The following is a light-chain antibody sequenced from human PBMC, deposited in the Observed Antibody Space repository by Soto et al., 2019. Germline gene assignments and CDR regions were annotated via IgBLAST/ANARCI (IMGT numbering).Light chain of an antibody. CDR1: QRISSW. CDR2: KES. CDR3: QRYNTYWT. J-gene: IGKJ1*01. V-gene: IGKV1-5*03. Sequence: QITQSPSPLSASVGRRPTTPCRASQRISSWLAWYKQKPGKDPKLLIYKESSLESGVPSRFRGSGSGTEFTLTISSLQPDDFATYYCQRYNTYWTFGQGTKVDIK.